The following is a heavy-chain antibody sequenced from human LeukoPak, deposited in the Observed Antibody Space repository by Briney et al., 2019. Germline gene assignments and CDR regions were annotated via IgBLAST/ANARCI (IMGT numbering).Heavy chain of an antibody. D-gene: IGHD1-26*01. CDR3: ARVREVLPGGNYFDY. CDR1: GFTFSSYA. Sequence: GGSLRLSCAASGFTFSSYAMHWVRQAPGKGLEWVAVISYDGSNKYYADSVKGRFTISRDNSKNTLYLQMNSLGDEDTAVYYSARVREVLPGGNYFDYWGKGTLVTVSS. CDR2: ISYDGSNK. J-gene: IGHJ4*02. V-gene: IGHV3-30*07.